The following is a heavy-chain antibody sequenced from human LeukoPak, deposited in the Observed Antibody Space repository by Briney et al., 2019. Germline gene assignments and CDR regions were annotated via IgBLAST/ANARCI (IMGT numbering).Heavy chain of an antibody. CDR1: GGTFSSYA. D-gene: IGHD6-13*01. Sequence: SVKVSCKASGGTFSSYAISWVRQAPGQGLEWMGRIIPIFGTANYAQRFQGRVTITTDESTSTAYMELSSLRSEDTAVYYCAIHSSSWDYYFDYWGQGTLVTVSS. V-gene: IGHV1-69*05. J-gene: IGHJ4*02. CDR3: AIHSSSWDYYFDY. CDR2: IIPIFGTA.